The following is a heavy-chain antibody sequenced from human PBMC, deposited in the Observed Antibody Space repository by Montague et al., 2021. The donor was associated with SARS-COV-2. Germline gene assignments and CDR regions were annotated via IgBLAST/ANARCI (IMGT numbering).Heavy chain of an antibody. J-gene: IGHJ4*02. CDR2: INYGGST. V-gene: IGHV4-34*01. D-gene: IGHD1-1*01. CDR3: ARGAPGY. Sequence: SDTLSLTCAVYGGSFSDYHWTWIRQSPGGGLEWIGQINYGGSTKYNPSLRSRGTISIDTSKNQFSLKLTSVTAADTAVYYCARGAPGYWGQGTLVTVSS. CDR1: GGSFSDYH.